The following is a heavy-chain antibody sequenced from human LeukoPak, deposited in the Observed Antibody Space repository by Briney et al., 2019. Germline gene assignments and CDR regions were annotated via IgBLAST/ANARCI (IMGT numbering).Heavy chain of an antibody. D-gene: IGHD2-15*01. V-gene: IGHV3-48*04. CDR2: ISSSGSTI. CDR3: ARSIPYCSGGSCYSGGFDY. J-gene: IGHJ4*02. Sequence: GGSLRLSCATSGFIFSNYAVNWVRQAPGKGLEWVSYISSSGSTIYYADSVKGRFTISRDNAKNSLYLQMNSLRAEDTAVYYCARSIPYCSGGSCYSGGFDYWGQGTLVTVSS. CDR1: GFIFSNYA.